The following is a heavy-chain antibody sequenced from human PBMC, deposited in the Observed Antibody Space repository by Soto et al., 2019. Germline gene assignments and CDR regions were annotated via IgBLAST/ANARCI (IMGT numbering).Heavy chain of an antibody. Sequence: SGPTLVNPTHTLTLTCTVSGFSLTTLGMTVGWIRQAPGKAPEWLALSEEYSPSQQTRLIFTKDTSKNQVVLTMTNMDPVDKATYFCILRQDISRGPIYWGQGTLVTVSS. CDR2: SE. CDR3: ILRQDISRGPIY. CDR1: GFSLTTLGMT. V-gene: IGHV2-5*01. D-gene: IGHD3-22*01. J-gene: IGHJ4*02.